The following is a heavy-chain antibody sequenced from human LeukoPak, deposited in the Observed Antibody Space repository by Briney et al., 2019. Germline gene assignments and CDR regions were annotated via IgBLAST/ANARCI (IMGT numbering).Heavy chain of an antibody. Sequence: GSLRLSCAASGFTFSSYGMHWVRQAPGKGLEWVAFIRYDGSNKYYADSVKGRFTISRDNSKNTLYLQMNSLRAEDTAVYYCAKLDSSGWYARYFQHWGQGTLVTVSS. CDR1: GFTFSSYG. CDR2: IRYDGSNK. CDR3: AKLDSSGWYARYFQH. D-gene: IGHD6-19*01. V-gene: IGHV3-30*02. J-gene: IGHJ1*01.